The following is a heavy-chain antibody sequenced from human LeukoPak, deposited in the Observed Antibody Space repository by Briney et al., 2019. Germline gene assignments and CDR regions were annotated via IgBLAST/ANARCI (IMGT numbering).Heavy chain of an antibody. V-gene: IGHV1-2*02. Sequence: ASVKVSCKASGYTFTGYYMHRVRQAPGQGLEWMGWINPNSGGTNYAQKFQGRVTMTRDTSISTAYMELSRLRSDDTAVYYCARLGVVPAPNFDYWGQGTLVTVSS. CDR3: ARLGVVPAPNFDY. CDR1: GYTFTGYY. CDR2: INPNSGGT. D-gene: IGHD2-2*01. J-gene: IGHJ4*02.